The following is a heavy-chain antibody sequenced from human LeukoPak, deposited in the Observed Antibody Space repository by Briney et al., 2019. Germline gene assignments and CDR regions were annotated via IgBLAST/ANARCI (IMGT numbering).Heavy chain of an antibody. V-gene: IGHV1-18*01. CDR1: GYTFTSYG. Sequence: ASVKVSCKASGYTFTSYGISWVRQAPGQGLEWMGWISAYNGNTNYAQKLQGRVTMTTDTSTSTAYMELRSLRSDDTAVYYCARERMGPYSSSWYGAFDIWGQGTMVTVS. J-gene: IGHJ3*02. CDR2: ISAYNGNT. CDR3: ARERMGPYSSSWYGAFDI. D-gene: IGHD6-13*01.